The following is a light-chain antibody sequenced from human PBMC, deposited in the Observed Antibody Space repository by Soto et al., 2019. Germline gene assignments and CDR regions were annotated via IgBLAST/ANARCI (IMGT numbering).Light chain of an antibody. V-gene: IGKV1-39*01. CDR3: QQSYSTLLS. CDR1: QSISTY. Sequence: DIALTQSPSSLSASVGDRVTITCRASQSISTYLNWYQQKGGKAPKLLIHGASSLQSGVPLRFSATGSGTDFSLTIMSLQPEDFATYYCQQSYSTLLSFGGGTKVEI. CDR2: GAS. J-gene: IGKJ4*01.